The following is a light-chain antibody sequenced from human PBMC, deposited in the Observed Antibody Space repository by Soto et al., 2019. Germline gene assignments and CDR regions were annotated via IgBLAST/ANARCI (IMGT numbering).Light chain of an antibody. V-gene: IGLV2-23*01. CDR2: EDT. J-gene: IGLJ1*01. Sequence: QSVLTQPASVSGSPGQSITISCTGSSSDVGNYNLVSWYQQHPGKAPKLMIYEDTKWPSGVSNRFSGSKSGNTAYLTISGLQDEDDADYYFWLYAVGRTYVFGTGTKVTVL. CDR3: WLYAVGRTYV. CDR1: SSDVGNYNL.